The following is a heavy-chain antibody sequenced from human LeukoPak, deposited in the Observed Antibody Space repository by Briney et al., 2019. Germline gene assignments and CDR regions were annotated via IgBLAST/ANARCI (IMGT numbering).Heavy chain of an antibody. J-gene: IGHJ4*02. Sequence: ASVKLSRVASGYTFSGYYIHWVRQAPGQGLEWMGWINSNSGGTSYAQKFQGRVSMTRDTSITTASMALSSLRSDNTAVYYCARATNWRPEGFDFWGQGSLVTVSS. CDR3: ARATNWRPEGFDF. D-gene: IGHD1-1*01. CDR1: GYTFSGYY. CDR2: INSNSGGT. V-gene: IGHV1-2*02.